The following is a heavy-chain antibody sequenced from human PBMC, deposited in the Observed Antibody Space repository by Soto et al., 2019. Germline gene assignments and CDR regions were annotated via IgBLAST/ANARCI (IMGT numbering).Heavy chain of an antibody. J-gene: IGHJ6*02. CDR2: ISYDGSNK. Sequence: GGALRLSCAASGFTFSSYAMHWVRQAPGKGLEWVAVISYDGSNKYSADSVKGRFTISRDNSKNTLYLQMNSLRAEDTAVYYCARDSAPYDSSGYYLYYYGMDVWGQGTTVTVSS. CDR1: GFTFSSYA. V-gene: IGHV3-30-3*01. D-gene: IGHD3-22*01. CDR3: ARDSAPYDSSGYYLYYYGMDV.